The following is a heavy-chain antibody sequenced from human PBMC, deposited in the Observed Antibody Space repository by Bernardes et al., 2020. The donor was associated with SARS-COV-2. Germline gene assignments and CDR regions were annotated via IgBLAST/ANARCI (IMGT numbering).Heavy chain of an antibody. CDR1: GFSLSTSGMC. D-gene: IGHD5-12*01. CDR3: ARIFYSGYDLVSGGSFDY. V-gene: IGHV2-70*11. CDR2: IDWDDDK. J-gene: IGHJ4*02. Sequence: SGPTLVKPTQTLTLTCTFSGFSLSTSGMCVSWIRQPPGKALEWLARIDWDDDKYYSTSLKTRLTISKDTSKNQVVLTMTNMDPVDTATYYCARIFYSGYDLVSGGSFDYWGQGTLVTVSS.